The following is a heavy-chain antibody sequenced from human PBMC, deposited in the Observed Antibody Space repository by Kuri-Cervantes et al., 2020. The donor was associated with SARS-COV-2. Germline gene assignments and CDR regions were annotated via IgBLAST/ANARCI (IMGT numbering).Heavy chain of an antibody. D-gene: IGHD2-2*01. J-gene: IGHJ3*02. V-gene: IGHV1-18*04. Sequence: ASVKVSCKASGYTFTSYYMHWVRQAPGQGLEWMGWISAYNGNTNYAQKLQGRVTMTTDTSTSTAYMELRSLRSDDTAVYYCARDSPYCSSTSCYGDAFDIWGQGTMVTVSS. CDR1: GYTFTSYY. CDR2: ISAYNGNT. CDR3: ARDSPYCSSTSCYGDAFDI.